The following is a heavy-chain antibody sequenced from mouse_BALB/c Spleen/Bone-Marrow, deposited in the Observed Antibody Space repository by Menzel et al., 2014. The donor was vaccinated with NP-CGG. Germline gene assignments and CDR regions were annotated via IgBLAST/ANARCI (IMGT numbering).Heavy chain of an antibody. CDR2: ISDGGSYT. CDR1: GFTFSDYY. D-gene: IGHD1-1*01. Sequence: EVQRVEPGGGLVKPGGSLKLSCAASGFTFSDYYMYWVRQTPEKRLEWVATISDGGSYTYYPDSVKGRFTISRDNAKNNLYLQMSSLKSEDTAMYYCARGSSYFDYWGQGTTLTVSS. V-gene: IGHV5-4*02. CDR3: ARGSSYFDY. J-gene: IGHJ2*01.